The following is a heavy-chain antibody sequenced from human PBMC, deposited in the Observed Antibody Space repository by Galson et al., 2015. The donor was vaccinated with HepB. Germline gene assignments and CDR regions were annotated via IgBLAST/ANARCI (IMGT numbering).Heavy chain of an antibody. CDR3: ARAYYYDSSGLRYYFDY. D-gene: IGHD3-22*01. V-gene: IGHV3-33*01. Sequence: SLRLSCAASGFTFSSYGMHWVRQAPGKGLEWVAVIWYDGSNKYYADSVKGRFTVSRDNSKNTLYLQMNSLRAEDTAVYYCARAYYYDSSGLRYYFDYWGQGTLVTVSS. J-gene: IGHJ4*02. CDR1: GFTFSSYG. CDR2: IWYDGSNK.